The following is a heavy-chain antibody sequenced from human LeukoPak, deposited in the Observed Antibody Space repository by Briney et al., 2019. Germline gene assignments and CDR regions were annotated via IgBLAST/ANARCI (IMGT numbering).Heavy chain of an antibody. CDR1: GYTFTGYY. D-gene: IGHD3-22*01. CDR3: ARTTYYYDSSGYLRY. CDR2: INPNSGGT. Sequence: GASVKVSCKASGYTFTGYYMHWVRQAPGQGLEGMGWINPNSGGTNYAQKFQGRVTMTRDTSISTAYMELSRLRSDDTAVYYCARTTYYYDSSGYLRYWGQGTLVTVSS. J-gene: IGHJ4*02. V-gene: IGHV1-2*02.